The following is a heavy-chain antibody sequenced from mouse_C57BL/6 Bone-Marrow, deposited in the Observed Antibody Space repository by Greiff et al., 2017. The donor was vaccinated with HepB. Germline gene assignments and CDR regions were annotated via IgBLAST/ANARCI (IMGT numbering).Heavy chain of an antibody. J-gene: IGHJ2*01. CDR2: IRLTSDNYAT. D-gene: IGHD2-2*01. CDR1: GFTFSNYW. Sequence: EVQLVESGGGLVQPGGSMKLSCVASGFTFSNYWMNWVRPSPEKGLEWVAQIRLTSDNYATHSAESVTGRFTISRDDSKSSVYLQINNLRAEDTGIYSCTCLYGYSGDYWGQGTTLTVSS. CDR3: TCLYGYSGDY. V-gene: IGHV6-3*01.